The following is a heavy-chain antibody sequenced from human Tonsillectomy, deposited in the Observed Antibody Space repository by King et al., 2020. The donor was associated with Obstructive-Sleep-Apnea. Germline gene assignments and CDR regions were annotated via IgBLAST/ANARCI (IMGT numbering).Heavy chain of an antibody. CDR3: AKYGDSYWYLDL. D-gene: IGHD7-27*01. Sequence: VQLVESGGGLVQPGGSLRLSCAASGFTFSTYAMSWVRQAPGKGLEWVSGISGSGGSTYYADSVKGRFTISRDNSINTLYLQMNSLRAEDKAVYYCAKYGDSYWYLDLWGRGTLVTVSS. J-gene: IGHJ2*01. CDR2: ISGSGGST. V-gene: IGHV3-23*04. CDR1: GFTFSTYA.